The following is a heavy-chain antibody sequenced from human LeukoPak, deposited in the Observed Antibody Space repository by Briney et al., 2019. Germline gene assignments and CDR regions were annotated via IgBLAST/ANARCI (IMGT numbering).Heavy chain of an antibody. Sequence: SETLSLTCTVSGGSISSYYWSWIRQPLGKGLEWIGYIYYSGSTNYNPSLKSRVTISVDTSKNQFSLKLSSVTAADTAVYYCARRRDYNWFDPWGQGTLVTVSS. CDR1: GGSISSYY. CDR3: ARRRDYNWFDP. J-gene: IGHJ5*02. V-gene: IGHV4-59*08. CDR2: IYYSGST.